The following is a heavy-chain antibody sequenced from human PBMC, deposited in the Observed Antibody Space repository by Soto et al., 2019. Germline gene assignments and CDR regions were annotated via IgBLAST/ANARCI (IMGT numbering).Heavy chain of an antibody. D-gene: IGHD3-9*01. CDR3: ATLYYDILTGYYKGGWFDP. CDR2: IIPILGIA. CDR1: GYTFTSYY. J-gene: IGHJ5*02. Sequence: ASVKVSCKASGYTFTSYYMHWVRQAPGQGLEWMGRIIPILGIANYAQKFQGRVTMTEDTSTDTAYMELSSLRSEDTAVYYCATLYYDILTGYYKGGWFDPWGQGTLVTVSS. V-gene: IGHV1-46*01.